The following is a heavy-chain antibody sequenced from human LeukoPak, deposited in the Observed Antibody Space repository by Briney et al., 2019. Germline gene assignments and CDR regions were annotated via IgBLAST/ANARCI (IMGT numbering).Heavy chain of an antibody. Sequence: GASVKVSCKASGYTFTSYVISWVRPAPGQGLEWMGWISADNGNTKYSQHKLEGRVTMTTDTSTSTAYMELRSLRSDDTAVYYCARCSGGSCYLPFDYWGQGTLVTVSS. D-gene: IGHD2-15*01. J-gene: IGHJ4*02. CDR2: ISADNGNT. CDR3: ARCSGGSCYLPFDY. CDR1: GYTFTSYV. V-gene: IGHV1-18*01.